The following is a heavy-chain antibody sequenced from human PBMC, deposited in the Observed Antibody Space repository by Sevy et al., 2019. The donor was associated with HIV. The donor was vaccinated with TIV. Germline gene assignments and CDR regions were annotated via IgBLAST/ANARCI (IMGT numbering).Heavy chain of an antibody. CDR1: GYSFTSYW. D-gene: IGHD3-22*01. Sequence: GESLKISCKGSGYSFTSYWIGWVRQMPGKGLEWMGIIYPGDSDTRYSPSFQGQVTISADKSISTAYLQWSSLKASDTAMYYCARIVVVPGRLDWFDPWGQGTLVTVSS. J-gene: IGHJ5*02. CDR2: IYPGDSDT. CDR3: ARIVVVPGRLDWFDP. V-gene: IGHV5-51*01.